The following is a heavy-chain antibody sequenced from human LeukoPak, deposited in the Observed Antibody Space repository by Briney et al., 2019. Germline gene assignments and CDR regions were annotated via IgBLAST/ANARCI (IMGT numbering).Heavy chain of an antibody. J-gene: IGHJ6*03. D-gene: IGHD1-1*01. V-gene: IGHV4-31*03. Sequence: SETLSLTCTVSGGSISSGGYYWSWIRQHPGKGLEWIGYIYYSGSTYYNPSLKSRVTISVDTSKNQFSLKLSSVTAADTAVYYCAKNSADGVPRHMDVWGKGTTVTVSS. CDR3: AKNSADGVPRHMDV. CDR1: GGSISSGGYY. CDR2: IYYSGST.